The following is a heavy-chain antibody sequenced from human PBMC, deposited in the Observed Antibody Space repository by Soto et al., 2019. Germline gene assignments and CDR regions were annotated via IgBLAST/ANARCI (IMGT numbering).Heavy chain of an antibody. Sequence: GGSLRLSCAASGFTFSSYSMNWVRQAPGKGLEWVSSISSSSSYIYYADSVKGRFTISRDNAKNSLYLQMNSLRAEDTAVYYCARDILTGYKPYYYYGMDVWGQGTTVTVSS. CDR3: ARDILTGYKPYYYYGMDV. V-gene: IGHV3-21*01. J-gene: IGHJ6*02. CDR1: GFTFSSYS. D-gene: IGHD3-9*01. CDR2: ISSSSSYI.